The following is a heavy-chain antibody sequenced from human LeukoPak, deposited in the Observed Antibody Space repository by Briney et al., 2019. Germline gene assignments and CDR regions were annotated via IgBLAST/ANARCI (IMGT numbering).Heavy chain of an antibody. J-gene: IGHJ4*02. CDR2: ISYDGSNK. V-gene: IGHV3-30*04. D-gene: IGHD4-17*01. CDR1: GFTFSSYA. Sequence: PGRSLRLSCAASGFTFSSYAMHWVRQAPGKGLEWVAVISYDGSNKYYADSVKGRFTISRDNSKNTLYLQMNSLRAEDTAVYYCARDPDYGDYVFDYWGQGTLVTVSS. CDR3: ARDPDYGDYVFDY.